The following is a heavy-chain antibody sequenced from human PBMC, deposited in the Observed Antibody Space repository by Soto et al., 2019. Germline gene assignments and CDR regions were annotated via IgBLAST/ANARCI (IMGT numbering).Heavy chain of an antibody. V-gene: IGHV5-51*01. CDR3: ARQEVPPMITFGGVIVTPPDY. CDR2: IYPGDSDT. CDR1: GYSFTSYW. J-gene: IGHJ4*02. Sequence: GESLKISCKGSGYSFTSYWIGWVRQMPGKGLEWMGIIYPGDSDTRYSPSFQGQVTISADKSISTAYLQWSSLKASDTAMYYCARQEVPPMITFGGVIVTPPDYWGQGTLVTVS. D-gene: IGHD3-16*02.